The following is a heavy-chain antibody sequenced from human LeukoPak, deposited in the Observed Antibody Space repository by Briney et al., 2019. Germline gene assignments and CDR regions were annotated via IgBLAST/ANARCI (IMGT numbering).Heavy chain of an antibody. CDR3: AKDGIDIVVVPAAAPVYFDY. Sequence: PGGSLRLSCAASGFTFSSYAMSWVRQAPGKGLEWVSAISGSGGSTYYADSVKGRFTMSRDNSKKTLYLQMNSLRAEDTAVYYCAKDGIDIVVVPAAAPVYFDYWGQGTLVTVSS. CDR2: ISGSGGST. J-gene: IGHJ4*02. V-gene: IGHV3-23*01. CDR1: GFTFSSYA. D-gene: IGHD2-2*01.